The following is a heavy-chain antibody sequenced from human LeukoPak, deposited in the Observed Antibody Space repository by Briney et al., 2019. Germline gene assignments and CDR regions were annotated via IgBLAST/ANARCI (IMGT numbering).Heavy chain of an antibody. V-gene: IGHV4-4*07. D-gene: IGHD3-3*01. CDR1: GGSISSYY. Sequence: KPSETLSLTCTVSGGSISSYYWSWIRQPAGKGLEWIGRIYTSGSTNYNPSLKSRVTMSVDTSKNQFSLKLSSVTAADTAVYYCAREVTIFGVVTNDYWGQGTLVTVSS. CDR2: IYTSGST. J-gene: IGHJ4*02. CDR3: AREVTIFGVVTNDY.